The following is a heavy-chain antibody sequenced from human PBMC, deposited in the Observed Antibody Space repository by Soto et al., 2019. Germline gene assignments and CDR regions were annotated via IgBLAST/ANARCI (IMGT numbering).Heavy chain of an antibody. CDR2: IYYSGST. D-gene: IGHD3-16*02. V-gene: IGHV4-31*03. CDR3: ARGSIMITFGGVIAPFNDAFDI. CDR1: GGSISSGGYY. J-gene: IGHJ3*02. Sequence: QVQLQESGPGLVKPSQTLSLTCTVSGGSISSGGYYWSWIRQHPGKGLEWIGYIYYSGSTYYNPSLKRRVTRSVDTSKNQFSLKLSSVTAADTAVYYCARGSIMITFGGVIAPFNDAFDIWGQGTMVTVSS.